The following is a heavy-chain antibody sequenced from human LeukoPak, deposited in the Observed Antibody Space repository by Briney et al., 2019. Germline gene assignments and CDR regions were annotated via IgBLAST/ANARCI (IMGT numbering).Heavy chain of an antibody. CDR3: ARLSGYDLDY. CDR2: IYPGDSDT. D-gene: IGHD5-12*01. Sequence: GESLNISCKGSQYNFTSYWIGWVRQMPGKGLDWMEIIYPGDSDTRYSPSFQGQHTISADQSLSPAYLQWTSLKPSDTALYYGARLSGYDLDYWGQGTLVTVSS. CDR1: QYNFTSYW. V-gene: IGHV5-51*01. J-gene: IGHJ4*02.